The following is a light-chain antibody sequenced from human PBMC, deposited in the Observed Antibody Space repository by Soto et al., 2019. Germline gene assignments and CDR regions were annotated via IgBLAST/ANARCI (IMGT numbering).Light chain of an antibody. V-gene: IGKV4-1*01. Sequence: DIVLTQSPDSLAVSLGERATINCKSSQSILYSSNNKNSLVWYQQRPGQPPKVLIYWGSAREFGVPDRFSGSGSGTDFTLTISSLQAEDVAVYYCQQYFTTPRTFGQGTKVEIK. CDR3: QQYFTTPRT. CDR2: WGS. CDR1: QSILYSSNNKNS. J-gene: IGKJ1*01.